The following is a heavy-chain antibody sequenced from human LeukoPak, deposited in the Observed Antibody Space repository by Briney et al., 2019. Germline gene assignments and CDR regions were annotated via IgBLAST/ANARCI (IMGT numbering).Heavy chain of an antibody. J-gene: IGHJ4*02. D-gene: IGHD3-22*01. Sequence: AGGSPRLSCAASVFTFSSYAMSWVRQAPGKGLEWVSAISGSGGSTYYADSVKGRFTISRDNSKNTLYLQMNSLRAEDTAVYYCAKKVYYDSSGYIDYWGQGTLVTVSS. V-gene: IGHV3-23*01. CDR3: AKKVYYDSSGYIDY. CDR2: ISGSGGST. CDR1: VFTFSSYA.